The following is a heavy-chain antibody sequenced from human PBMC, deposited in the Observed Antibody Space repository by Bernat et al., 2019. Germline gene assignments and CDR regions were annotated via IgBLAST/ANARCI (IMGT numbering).Heavy chain of an antibody. CDR1: GFTFSSYA. J-gene: IGHJ1*01. CDR3: ARGRILWFGDPYFQH. V-gene: IGHV3-30-3*01. Sequence: VQLVESGGGLVQPGGSLRLSCAASGFTFSSYAMHWVRQAPGKGLEWVAVISYDGSNKYYADSVKGRFTISRDNSKNTLYLQMNSLRAEDTAVYYCARGRILWFGDPYFQHWGQGTLVTVSS. D-gene: IGHD3-10*01. CDR2: ISYDGSNK.